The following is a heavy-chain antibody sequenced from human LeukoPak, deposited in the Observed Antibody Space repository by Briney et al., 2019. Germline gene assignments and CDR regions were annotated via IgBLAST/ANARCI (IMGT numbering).Heavy chain of an antibody. J-gene: IGHJ4*02. CDR2: INPSGGST. CDR3: ARVGSSGWYSVYY. CDR1: GYTFTSYY. D-gene: IGHD6-19*01. Sequence: ASVKVSCKASGYTFTSYYMHWVRQAPGQGLEWMGIINPSGGSTSYAQKFQGRVTMTRDMSTSTVYMELSSLRSEDAAVYYCARVGSSGWYSVYYWGQGTLVTVSS. V-gene: IGHV1-46*01.